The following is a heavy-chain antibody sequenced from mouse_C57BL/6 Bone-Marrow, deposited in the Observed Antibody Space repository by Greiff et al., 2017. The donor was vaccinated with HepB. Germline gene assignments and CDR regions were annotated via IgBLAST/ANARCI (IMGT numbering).Heavy chain of an antibody. V-gene: IGHV1-22*01. CDR2: INPNNGGT. J-gene: IGHJ3*01. D-gene: IGHD2-2*01. Sequence: EVKLVESGPELVKPGASVKMSCKASGYTFTDYNMHWVKQSHGKSLEWIGYINPNNGGTSYNQKFKGKATLTVNKSSSTAYMELRSLTSEDSAVYYCAREGLWLRRLAYWGQGTLVTVSA. CDR1: GYTFTDYN. CDR3: AREGLWLRRLAY.